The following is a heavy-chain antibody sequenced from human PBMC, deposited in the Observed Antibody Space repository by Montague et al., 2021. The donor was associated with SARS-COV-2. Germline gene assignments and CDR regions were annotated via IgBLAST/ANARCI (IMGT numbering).Heavy chain of an antibody. V-gene: IGHV4-31*03. CDR3: ARARTSLIVAVNEFDY. D-gene: IGHD2-21*01. CDR2: IYYSGSX. CDR1: GGSISSGSYY. J-gene: IGHJ4*02. Sequence: TLSLTCTVSGGSISSGSYYWSWIRQHPGKGLEWIGYIYYSGSXYYNPSLKSRVTISVDTSKNQFSLRLSSVTAADTAVYYCARARTSLIVAVNEFDYWGQGTLVTVSS.